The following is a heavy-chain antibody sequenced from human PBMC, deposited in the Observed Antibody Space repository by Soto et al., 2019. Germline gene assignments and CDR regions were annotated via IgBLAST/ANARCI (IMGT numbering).Heavy chain of an antibody. CDR3: TTYLPGY. Sequence: GGSLRLSCAASGFTFSTAWMSWVSQARGKGLEWVGRIKSNIDGGQTDYAAPVTCRFPISRDDSKNTLNLQMNNLRTARTAGEKSTTYLPGYWGQRTLVTVSS. V-gene: IGHV3-15*01. J-gene: IGHJ4*02. CDR1: GFTFSTAW. CDR2: IKSNIDGGQT.